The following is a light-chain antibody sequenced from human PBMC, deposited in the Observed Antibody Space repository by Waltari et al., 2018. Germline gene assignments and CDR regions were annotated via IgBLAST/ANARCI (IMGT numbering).Light chain of an antibody. J-gene: IGKJ2*01. V-gene: IGKV1-27*01. CDR1: PGIGNY. CDR2: GAS. Sequence: DIQMTQSPSSLSASVGDRITITCRASPGIGNYLAWYQQKQGKVPKLLISGASALQSGVPSRFSGSGSGTDFTLTISSLQPEDVGTYYCQKSKRAPFTFGQGTKLEIK. CDR3: QKSKRAPFT.